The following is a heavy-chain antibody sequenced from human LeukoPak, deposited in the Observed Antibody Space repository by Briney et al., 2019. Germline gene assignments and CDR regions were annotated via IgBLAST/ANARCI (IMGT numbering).Heavy chain of an antibody. CDR1: GFTFDDYA. J-gene: IGHJ4*02. D-gene: IGHD6-13*01. Sequence: GGSLRLSCAASGFTFDDYAMHWVRQAPGKGLEWVSGISWNSGSIGYADSVKGRFTISRDNAKNSLYLQMNSLRAEDTAVYYCASGAYSSSWYPPDYWGQGTLVTVSS. V-gene: IGHV3-9*01. CDR3: ASGAYSSSWYPPDY. CDR2: ISWNSGSI.